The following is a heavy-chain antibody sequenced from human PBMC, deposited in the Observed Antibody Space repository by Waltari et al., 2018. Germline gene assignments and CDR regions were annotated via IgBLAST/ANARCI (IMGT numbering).Heavy chain of an antibody. CDR1: GYRFTSFW. V-gene: IGHV5-51*01. D-gene: IGHD6-19*01. CDR3: ARQPIDSSGWSNYYDI. CDR2: IYPGDSDT. J-gene: IGHJ4*02. Sequence: EVHLVQSGAEVKKPGESLKISCKGSGYRFTSFWIGWVRQMPGKGLEWMGIIYPGDSDTRYNPSVQGRVTISADKSINTAYLQWNSLQASDTSMYFCARQPIDSSGWSNYYDIWGQGTMVTVSS.